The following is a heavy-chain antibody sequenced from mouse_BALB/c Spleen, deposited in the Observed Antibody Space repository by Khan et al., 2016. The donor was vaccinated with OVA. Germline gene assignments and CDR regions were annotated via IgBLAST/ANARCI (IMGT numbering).Heavy chain of an antibody. CDR3: APVGTYYVSCAY. Sequence: EVQLQESGPEVVEPGASVKLSCKASGYTFTSYVMHWVKQKPGQGLEWIGYIYPFNDATKYNEKFTGKVTLTSDKSSSTAYMELSSLTSEDSAVDYCAPVGTYYVSCAYWGQGTLVTVSA. J-gene: IGHJ3*01. CDR2: IYPFNDAT. D-gene: IGHD1-1*01. CDR1: GYTFTSYV. V-gene: IGHV1S136*01.